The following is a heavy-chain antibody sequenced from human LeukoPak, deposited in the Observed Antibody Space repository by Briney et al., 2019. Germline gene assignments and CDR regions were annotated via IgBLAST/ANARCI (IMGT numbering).Heavy chain of an antibody. CDR2: FSGSGGST. V-gene: IGHV3-23*01. D-gene: IGHD2-21*01. Sequence: GGSLRLSCAASGFTFSSYAVSWVRQAPGKGLECISGFSGSGGSTYYADSVKGRFTISRDNYKNTLYLQMNSLRAEDTAVYYCANRIPDYWGQGTMVTVSS. CDR3: ANRIPDY. J-gene: IGHJ3*01. CDR1: GFTFSSYA.